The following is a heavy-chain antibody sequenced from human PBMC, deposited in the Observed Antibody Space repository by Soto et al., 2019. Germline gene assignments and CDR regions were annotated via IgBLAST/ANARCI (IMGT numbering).Heavy chain of an antibody. CDR1: GGSVSSGSYY. V-gene: IGHV4-61*01. J-gene: IGHJ4*02. CDR3: ARDSPPYGWGVDY. CDR2: IYYSGST. Sequence: SETLSLTCTVSGGSVSSGSYYWSWIRQPPGKGLEWIGYIYYSGSTNYNPSLKSRVTISVDTSKNQFSLKLSSVTAADRAVYYCARDSPPYGWGVDYRGQGTLVTVSS. D-gene: IGHD3-10*01.